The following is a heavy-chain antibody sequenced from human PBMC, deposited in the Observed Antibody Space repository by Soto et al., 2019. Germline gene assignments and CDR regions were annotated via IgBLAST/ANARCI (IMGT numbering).Heavy chain of an antibody. CDR1: GGSISSGDYY. J-gene: IGHJ6*02. CDR2: IYYSGST. D-gene: IGHD3-22*01. CDR3: ARGGRYYDSSGYYSGYYYGMDV. Sequence: SETLSLTCTVSGGSISSGDYYWSWIRQPPGKGLEWIGYIYYSGSTYYNPSLKSRVTISVDTSKNQFSLKLSSVTAADTAVYYCARGGRYYDSSGYYSGYYYGMDVWGQGTTVTVS. V-gene: IGHV4-30-4*01.